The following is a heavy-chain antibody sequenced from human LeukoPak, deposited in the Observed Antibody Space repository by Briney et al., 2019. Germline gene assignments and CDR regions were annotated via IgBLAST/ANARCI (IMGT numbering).Heavy chain of an antibody. J-gene: IGHJ4*02. V-gene: IGHV3-23*01. D-gene: IGHD1-26*01. CDR3: DKGATHFDY. Sequence: GGSLRLSCAASGFTFSSSTMGWVRQAPGKGLEWVSSISGSGGSTYYADSVKGRFTISRDNSKNTLYLQMNSLRAEDTAVYYCDKGATHFDYWGQGTLVTVSS. CDR1: GFTFSSST. CDR2: ISGSGGST.